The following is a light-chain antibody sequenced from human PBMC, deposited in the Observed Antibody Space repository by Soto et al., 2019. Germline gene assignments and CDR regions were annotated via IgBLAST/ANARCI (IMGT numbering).Light chain of an antibody. J-gene: IGLJ2*01. CDR3: CSYTASTTL. V-gene: IGLV2-14*03. CDR2: GVS. CDR1: NNDIGRYNY. Sequence: QSALTQPASVSGSPGQSIAISCSGSNNDIGRYNYVSWYQQYPGKAPILILYGVSNRPSGVSDRFSGSKSGNTASLTISGLQAEDDADYYCCSYTASTTLFGGGTKLTVL.